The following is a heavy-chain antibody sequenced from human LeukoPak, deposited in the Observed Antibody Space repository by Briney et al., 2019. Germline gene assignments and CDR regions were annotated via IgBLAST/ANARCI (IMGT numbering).Heavy chain of an antibody. CDR3: VKEGLGYSYGYGYFDY. V-gene: IGHV3-43*01. J-gene: IGHJ4*02. CDR2: ISWDGSST. Sequence: RTGGSLRLSCAASGFTFSSYAMSWVRQAPGKGLEWVSLISWDGSSTYYADSVKGRFTISRDNSKNSLYLQMNSLRTEDTALYYCVKEGLGYSYGYGYFDYWGQGTLVTVSS. CDR1: GFTFSSYA. D-gene: IGHD5-18*01.